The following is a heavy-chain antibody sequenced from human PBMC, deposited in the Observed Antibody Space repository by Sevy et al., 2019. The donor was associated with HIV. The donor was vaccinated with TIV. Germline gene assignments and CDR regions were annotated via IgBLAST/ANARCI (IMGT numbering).Heavy chain of an antibody. V-gene: IGHV3-23*01. CDR3: AKVGSDFWSGYHMGGGFDY. CDR2: ISGSGGST. J-gene: IGHJ4*02. D-gene: IGHD3-3*01. Sequence: GGSLRLSCAASGFTFSSYAMSWCQAPGKGLEWVAAISGSGGSTYYANTVKGRFTISRDNSKNTLYLQMSSLRAEDTAVYYCAKVGSDFWSGYHMGGGFDYWGQGTLVTVSS. CDR1: GFTFSSYA.